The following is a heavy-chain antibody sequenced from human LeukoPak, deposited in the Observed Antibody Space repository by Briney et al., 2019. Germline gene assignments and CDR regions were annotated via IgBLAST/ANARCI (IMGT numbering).Heavy chain of an antibody. CDR3: VKDMGSDYPGSLDP. CDR1: GFTFDDYA. D-gene: IGHD3-10*01. CDR2: ISWNSGSI. Sequence: GGSLRLSCAASGFTFDDYAMHWVRQAPGKGLEWVSGISWNSGSIGYADSVKGRFTISRDNAKNSLYLQMNSLRAEDTALYYCVKDMGSDYPGSLDPWGQGTLVTVSS. J-gene: IGHJ5*02. V-gene: IGHV3-9*01.